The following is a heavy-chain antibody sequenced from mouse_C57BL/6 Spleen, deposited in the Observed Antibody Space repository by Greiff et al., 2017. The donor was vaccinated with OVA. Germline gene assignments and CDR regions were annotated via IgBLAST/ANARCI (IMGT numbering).Heavy chain of an antibody. CDR2: IDPSDSYT. J-gene: IGHJ2*01. D-gene: IGHD4-1*01. Sequence: QVQLQQPGAELVKPGASVKLSCKASGYTFTSYWMQWVKQRPGQGLEWIGEIDPSDSYTNYTQKFKGKATLTVDTSSSTAYMQLSSLTSEDSAVYYCARSMRGNWGYFDYWGQGTTLTVSS. V-gene: IGHV1-50*01. CDR3: ARSMRGNWGYFDY. CDR1: GYTFTSYW.